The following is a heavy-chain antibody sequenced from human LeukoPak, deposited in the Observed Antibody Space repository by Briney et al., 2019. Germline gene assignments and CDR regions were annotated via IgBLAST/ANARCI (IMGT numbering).Heavy chain of an antibody. V-gene: IGHV3-23*01. CDR3: AKGSGINHYHWIDP. CDR2: ISGGGGST. D-gene: IGHD1-14*01. J-gene: IGHJ5*02. Sequence: GGSLRLSCAASEFXFSNYAINWVRQAPGKGLEWDSGISGGGGSTYYADSVKGRFTISRDNSKNTLYLQMDSLRAEDTALYYCAKGSGINHYHWIDPWGQGTLVTVSS. CDR1: EFXFSNYA.